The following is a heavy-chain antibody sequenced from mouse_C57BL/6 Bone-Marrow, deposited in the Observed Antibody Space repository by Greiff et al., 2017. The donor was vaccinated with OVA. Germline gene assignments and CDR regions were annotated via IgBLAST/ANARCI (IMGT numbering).Heavy chain of an antibody. CDR2: ISDGGSYT. CDR3: ARASIYYDYDGFAY. D-gene: IGHD2-4*01. J-gene: IGHJ3*01. Sequence: EVHLVESGGGLVKPGGSLKLSCAASGFTFSSYAMSWVRQTPEKRLEWVATISDGGSYTYYPDNVKGRFTISRDNAKNNLYLQMSHLKSEDTAMYYCARASIYYDYDGFAYWGQGTLVTVSA. CDR1: GFTFSSYA. V-gene: IGHV5-4*01.